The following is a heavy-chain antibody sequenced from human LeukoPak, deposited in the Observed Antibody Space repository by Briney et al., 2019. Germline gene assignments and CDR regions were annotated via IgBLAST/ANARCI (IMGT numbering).Heavy chain of an antibody. CDR1: GGTFISYA. CDR3: ARWASSSPYYYYGMDV. Sequence: SVKVSCKASGGTFISYAISWVRQAPGQGLEWMGGIIPIFGTANYAQKFQGRVTITADESTSTAYMELSSLRSEDTAVYYCARWASSSPYYYYGMDVWGQGTTVTVSS. J-gene: IGHJ6*02. CDR2: IIPIFGTA. D-gene: IGHD6-13*01. V-gene: IGHV1-69*13.